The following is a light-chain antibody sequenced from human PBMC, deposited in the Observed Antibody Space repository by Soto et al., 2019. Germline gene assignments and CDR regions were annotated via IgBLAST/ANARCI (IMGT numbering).Light chain of an antibody. V-gene: IGKV3-20*01. CDR3: QQYDSSPFT. J-gene: IGKJ2*01. CDR2: GAS. Sequence: EIVLTQSPGTLSLSPGERATLSCRASQSVSSSYLAWYQQKPGQAPRLLICGASSRATGIPDRFSGSGSGTDFTLTISRLEPEDFAVYYCQQYDSSPFTFGQGTKLEI. CDR1: QSVSSSY.